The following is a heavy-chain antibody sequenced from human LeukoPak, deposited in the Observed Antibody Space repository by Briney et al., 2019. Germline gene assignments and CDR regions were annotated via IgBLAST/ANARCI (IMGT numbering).Heavy chain of an antibody. CDR1: GYTFTNYY. Sequence: ASVKVSCKASGYTFTNYYMHWVRQAPGQGLEWVGIINPSGGSTTYAQELQGRVTMTRDTSTSTFFMELSSLRSEDTAVYYCARDGGSYSADYWGQGTLVTVSS. CDR2: INPSGGST. V-gene: IGHV1-46*04. D-gene: IGHD1-26*01. CDR3: ARDGGSYSADY. J-gene: IGHJ4*02.